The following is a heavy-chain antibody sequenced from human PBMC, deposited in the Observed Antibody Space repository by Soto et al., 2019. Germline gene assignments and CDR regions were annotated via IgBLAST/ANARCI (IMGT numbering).Heavy chain of an antibody. CDR3: ANSYYYGSGSYYDAFDI. D-gene: IGHD3-10*01. J-gene: IGHJ3*02. CDR2: ISGSGGST. V-gene: IGHV3-23*01. Sequence: GGSLRLSCAASGFTFSSYAMSWVRQAPGKGLEWVSAISGSGGSTYYADSVKGRFTISRDNSKNTLYLQMNSLRAEDTAVYYCANSYYYGSGSYYDAFDIWGQGTMVTVSS. CDR1: GFTFSSYA.